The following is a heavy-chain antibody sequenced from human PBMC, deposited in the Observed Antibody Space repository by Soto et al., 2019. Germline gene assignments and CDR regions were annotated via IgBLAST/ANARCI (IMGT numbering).Heavy chain of an antibody. Sequence: SVKVSCKASGGTFSSYAISWVRQAPGQGLEWMGGIIPIFGTANYAQKFQGRVTITADKSTSTAYMELSSLRSEDTAVYYCARDGEGDSSGSNNSFDPSGQGTMGTVSS. D-gene: IGHD3-22*01. CDR3: ARDGEGDSSGSNNSFDP. CDR1: GGTFSSYA. J-gene: IGHJ5*02. V-gene: IGHV1-69*06. CDR2: IIPIFGTA.